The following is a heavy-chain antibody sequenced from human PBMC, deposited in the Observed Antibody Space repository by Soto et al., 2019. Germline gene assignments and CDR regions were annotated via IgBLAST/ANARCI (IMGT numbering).Heavy chain of an antibody. CDR3: AKRTVLWSDLYYFDS. V-gene: IGHV3-23*01. CDR2: ISGSGGST. Sequence: XGSLRLSCAASGFTFSSYAMSWVRQAPGKGLEWVSAISGSGGSTYYADSVKGRFTISRDNSKNTLYLQMNSLRAEDTAVYYCAKRTVLWSDLYYFDSWGQGTLVTVSS. J-gene: IGHJ4*02. CDR1: GFTFSSYA. D-gene: IGHD5-18*01.